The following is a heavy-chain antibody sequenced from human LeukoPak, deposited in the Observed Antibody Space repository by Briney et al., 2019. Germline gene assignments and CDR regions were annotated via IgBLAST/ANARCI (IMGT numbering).Heavy chain of an antibody. CDR1: GYSFTSSW. CDR2: IFAGGSDT. Sequence: GESLKISCQGSGYSFTSSWIGWVRQMPGKGLGWMGSIFAGGSDTRYSPSFQGQVTISAEKYISTAYLQWSSLKASDTAIYYCARHGSHNCHARCYYNGMDVWGQGTTVTVSS. D-gene: IGHD2-2*01. CDR3: ARHGSHNCHARCYYNGMDV. V-gene: IGHV5-51*01. J-gene: IGHJ6*02.